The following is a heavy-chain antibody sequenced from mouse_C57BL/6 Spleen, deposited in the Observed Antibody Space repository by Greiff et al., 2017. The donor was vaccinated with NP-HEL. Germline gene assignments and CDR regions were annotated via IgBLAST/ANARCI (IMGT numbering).Heavy chain of an antibody. D-gene: IGHD1-1*01. CDR2: IYPRSSNT. Sequence: VKLQQSGAELARPGASVKLSCKASGYTFTSYGISWVKQRPGQGLEWIGEIYPRSSNTYYNEKFKGKATLTADKSSSTAYMELRSLTSEGSAVYYCAGCRDASGSGCYAMDYWGQGTSVTVSS. CDR1: GYTFTSYG. V-gene: IGHV1-81*01. CDR3: AGCRDASGSGCYAMDY. J-gene: IGHJ4*01.